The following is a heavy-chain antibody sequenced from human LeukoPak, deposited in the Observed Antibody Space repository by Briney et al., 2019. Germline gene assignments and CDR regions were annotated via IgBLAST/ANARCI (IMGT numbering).Heavy chain of an antibody. D-gene: IGHD3-10*01. J-gene: IGHJ5*02. CDR2: ISSSSSYL. CDR3: AGGVSGSTLNWFDP. Sequence: GGSLRLSCAASRFTFSSYSMTWVRQAPGKGLEWVSSISSSSSYLYYADSVKGRFTISRDNAKNSLYLQMSSLRADDTAVYYCAGGVSGSTLNWFDPWGQGTLVIVSS. CDR1: RFTFSSYS. V-gene: IGHV3-21*04.